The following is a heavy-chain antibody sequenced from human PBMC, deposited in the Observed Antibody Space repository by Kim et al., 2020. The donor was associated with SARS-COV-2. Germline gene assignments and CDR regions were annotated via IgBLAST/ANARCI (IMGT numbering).Heavy chain of an antibody. Sequence: GGSLRLSCAASGFTFSSYAMHWVRQAPGKGLEWVAVISYDGSNKYYADSVKGRFTISRDNSKNTLYLQMNSLRAEDTAVYYCAVFSSSWYAGAGINWFDPWGQGTLVTVSS. CDR3: AVFSSSWYAGAGINWFDP. J-gene: IGHJ5*02. V-gene: IGHV3-30-3*01. CDR2: ISYDGSNK. D-gene: IGHD6-13*01. CDR1: GFTFSSYA.